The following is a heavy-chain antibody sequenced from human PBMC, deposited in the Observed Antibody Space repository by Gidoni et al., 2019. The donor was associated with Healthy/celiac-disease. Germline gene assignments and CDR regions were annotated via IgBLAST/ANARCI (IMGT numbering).Heavy chain of an antibody. CDR3: AKDGSPYYDFASPLFDYYYYYMDV. CDR2: ISGSGGST. J-gene: IGHJ6*03. V-gene: IGHV3-23*01. Sequence: EVQLLESGGGLVQPGGSLRLSCAASGFTFSRYAMSWVRQAPGKGLEWVSAISGSGGSTYYADSVKGRFTISRDNSKNTLYLRMNSLRAEDTAVYYCAKDGSPYYDFASPLFDYYYYYMDVWGKGTTVTVSS. CDR1: GFTFSRYA. D-gene: IGHD3-3*01.